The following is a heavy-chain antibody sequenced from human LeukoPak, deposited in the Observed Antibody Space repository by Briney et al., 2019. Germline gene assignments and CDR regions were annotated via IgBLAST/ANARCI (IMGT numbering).Heavy chain of an antibody. D-gene: IGHD2/OR15-2a*01. J-gene: IGHJ5*01. CDR1: GGSFSGYY. CDR3: TRRIRMVDEGNNWMDA. Sequence: SETLSLTCAVYGGSFSGYYWSWIPAPTGKGLVWLGDINHSGSTNNNPSLKSRVIISVDTTKNQLSLKLSSVTAAETAAVYYGTRRIRMVDEGNNWMDAWGQGTLVTVSS. CDR2: INHSGST. V-gene: IGHV4-34*01.